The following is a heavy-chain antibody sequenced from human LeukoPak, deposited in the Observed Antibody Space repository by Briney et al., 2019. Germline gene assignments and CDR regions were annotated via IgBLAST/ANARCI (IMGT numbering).Heavy chain of an antibody. Sequence: WETLSLTCAVSGYSISSGYYWGWIRQPPGKGLEWIGSIYHSGSTYYNPSLKSRVTISVDTSKNQFSLKLSSVTAADTAVYYCARHGITGRLPLNNWFDPWGQGTLVTVSS. CDR2: IYHSGST. D-gene: IGHD3-10*01. CDR1: GYSISSGYY. CDR3: ARHGITGRLPLNNWFDP. J-gene: IGHJ5*02. V-gene: IGHV4-38-2*01.